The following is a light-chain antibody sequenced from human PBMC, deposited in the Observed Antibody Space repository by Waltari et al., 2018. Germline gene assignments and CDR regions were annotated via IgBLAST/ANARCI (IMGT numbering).Light chain of an antibody. CDR2: NND. V-gene: IGLV1-47*01. J-gene: IGLJ2*01. Sequence: QSVLTQPPSASDSPGQRVTISCSGSSSNIARNYVYWYQQLPGTAPKLLIYNNDQRPSGVPDRFAGSRSCASASLAIGGLRSDDEADYYCASWDDSLRGVVFGGGTKLTVL. CDR3: ASWDDSLRGVV. CDR1: SSNIARNY.